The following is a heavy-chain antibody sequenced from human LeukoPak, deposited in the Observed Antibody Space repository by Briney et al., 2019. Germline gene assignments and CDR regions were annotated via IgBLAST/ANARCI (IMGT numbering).Heavy chain of an antibody. CDR1: GYSFTSYW. CDR3: ARGGSMPYAPYYYYMDV. Sequence: GESLKISCKSSGYSFTSYWIGWVRQMPGKGLEWMGIIYPGDSDTRYSPSSQGQVTISADKSITTAYLQWSSLKASDTAMYYCARGGSMPYAPYYYYMDVWGKGTTVTVSS. D-gene: IGHD2-8*01. V-gene: IGHV5-51*01. CDR2: IYPGDSDT. J-gene: IGHJ6*03.